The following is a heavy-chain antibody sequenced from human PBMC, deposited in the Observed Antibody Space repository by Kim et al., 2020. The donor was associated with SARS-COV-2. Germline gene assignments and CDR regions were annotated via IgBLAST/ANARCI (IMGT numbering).Heavy chain of an antibody. D-gene: IGHD6-19*01. J-gene: IGHJ4*02. CDR3: ARIAVAGKGDY. Sequence: TNYNPPLKSRVTISVDTSKNQFSLKLSSVTAAETAVYYCARIAVAGKGDYWGQGTLVTVSS. V-gene: IGHV4-34*01. CDR2: T.